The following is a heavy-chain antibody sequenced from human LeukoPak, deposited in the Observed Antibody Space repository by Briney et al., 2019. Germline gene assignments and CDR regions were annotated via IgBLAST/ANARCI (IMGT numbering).Heavy chain of an antibody. Sequence: SETLSLTRTVSGGSISSSYWTWIRQPPGKGLEWIGNIFYSGTTNYNPSLKSRVTISVDTSKNQLTLYLSSVTAADTAVYYCARERGSEDAEYFHLWGQGTLVTVSS. CDR3: ARERGSEDAEYFHL. CDR2: IFYSGTT. V-gene: IGHV4-59*01. D-gene: IGHD3-10*01. J-gene: IGHJ1*01. CDR1: GGSISSSY.